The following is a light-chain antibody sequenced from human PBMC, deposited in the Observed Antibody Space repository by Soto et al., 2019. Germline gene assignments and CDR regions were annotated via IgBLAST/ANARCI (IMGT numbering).Light chain of an antibody. CDR2: GVS. J-gene: IGKJ3*01. Sequence: EIVMTQSPATLSVSPGERATLSCRASQSISSNLAWYQQKPGQAPSLLLYGVSTRATGIPTRVSGSGSGTEFTVTIGSLQSEDFAIYYCQQYNNWPRTFGPGTRVDFK. V-gene: IGKV3D-15*01. CDR1: QSISSN. CDR3: QQYNNWPRT.